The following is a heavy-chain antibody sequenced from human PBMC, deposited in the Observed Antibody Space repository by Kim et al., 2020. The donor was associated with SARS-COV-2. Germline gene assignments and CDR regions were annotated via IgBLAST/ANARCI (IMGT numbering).Heavy chain of an antibody. CDR1: GGSFSGYY. J-gene: IGHJ5*02. CDR2: INHSGST. D-gene: IGHD6-13*01. V-gene: IGHV4-34*01. CDR3: ARGRKAAAGAANWFDP. Sequence: SETLSLTCAVYGGSFSGYYWSWIRQPPGKGLEWIGEINHSGSTNYNPSLKSRVTISVDTSKNQFSLKLSSVTAADTAVYYCARGRKAAAGAANWFDPWGQGTLVTVSS.